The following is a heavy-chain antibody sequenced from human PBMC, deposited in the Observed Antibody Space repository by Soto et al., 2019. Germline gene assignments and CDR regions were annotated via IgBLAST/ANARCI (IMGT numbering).Heavy chain of an antibody. Sequence: EVQLLESGGGLVQPGGSLRLSCAASGFTFRSYAMRWVRQAPGKGLEWVSAISGSGDSTYYTDSVKGRFTISRDNSKNTLYLQMNSLRAEDTAVYYCARRGPGTYFDYWGQGTLVTVSS. CDR3: ARRGPGTYFDY. CDR2: ISGSGDST. D-gene: IGHD6-13*01. CDR1: GFTFRSYA. J-gene: IGHJ4*02. V-gene: IGHV3-23*01.